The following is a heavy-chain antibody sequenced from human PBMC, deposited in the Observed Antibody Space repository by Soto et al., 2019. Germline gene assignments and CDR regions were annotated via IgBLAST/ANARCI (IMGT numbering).Heavy chain of an antibody. CDR2: INHSGST. V-gene: IGHV4-34*01. D-gene: IGHD2-15*01. CDR1: GGSFSGYY. J-gene: IGHJ5*02. Sequence: HSETLSLTCAVYGGSFSGYYWSWIRQPPGKGLEWIGEINHSGSTNYNPSLKSRVTISVDTSKNQFSLKLSSVTAADTAVYYCARGSTADIVVVVAAPCWFDPWGQGTLVTVSS. CDR3: ARGSTADIVVVVAAPCWFDP.